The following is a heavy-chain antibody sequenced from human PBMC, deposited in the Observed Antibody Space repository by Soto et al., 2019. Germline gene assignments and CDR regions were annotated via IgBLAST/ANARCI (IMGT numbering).Heavy chain of an antibody. CDR2: THYSGSV. D-gene: IGHD3-9*01. CDR3: GRHGNYDIGWFDP. Sequence: QVQLQESGPGLVKPSQTLSLTCTVSGASISSGDDYWSWIRQPPGKGLEWIGYTHYSGSVNYNPSLKSRVTISADASRSPVALILKSVTAADTAVYYCGRHGNYDIGWFDPWGQGILVTVSS. CDR1: GASISSGDDY. V-gene: IGHV4-30-4*01. J-gene: IGHJ5*02.